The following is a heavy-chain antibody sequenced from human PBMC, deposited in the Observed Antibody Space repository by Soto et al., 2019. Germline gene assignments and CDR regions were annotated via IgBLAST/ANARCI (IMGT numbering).Heavy chain of an antibody. Sequence: PSETLSLTCTVSGGSISSGGYYWSWIRQHPGKGLEWIGYIYYSGSFLYNPSLKSRVTISLDRSKNQFSLRLSSVTAADTAVFYCARSVGYRSGWWPYYFDYWGQGALVTVSS. CDR3: ARSVGYRSGWWPYYFDY. CDR1: GGSISSGGYY. J-gene: IGHJ4*02. D-gene: IGHD6-19*01. V-gene: IGHV4-31*03. CDR2: IYYSGSF.